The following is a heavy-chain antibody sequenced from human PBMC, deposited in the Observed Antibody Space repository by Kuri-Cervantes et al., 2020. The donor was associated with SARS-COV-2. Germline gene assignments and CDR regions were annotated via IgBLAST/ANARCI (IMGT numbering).Heavy chain of an antibody. V-gene: IGHV1-2*04. CDR3: AREAGAKYYYDSSGSYYYYGMDV. D-gene: IGHD3-22*01. Sequence: ASVKVSCKASGYTFTSYYMHWVRQAPGQGLEWMGWINPNSGGTNYAQKFQGWVTMTRDTSISTAYMELSRLRSDDTAVYYCAREAGAKYYYDSSGSYYYYGMDVWGQGTTVTVSS. CDR1: GYTFTSYY. J-gene: IGHJ6*02. CDR2: INPNSGGT.